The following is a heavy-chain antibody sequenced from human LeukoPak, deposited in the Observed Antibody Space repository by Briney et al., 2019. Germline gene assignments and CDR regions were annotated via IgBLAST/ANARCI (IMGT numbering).Heavy chain of an antibody. J-gene: IGHJ6*02. CDR3: ARVLRYFDWLTYGMDV. CDR1: GFTFRTYW. CDR2: IKYDGIEK. Sequence: PGGSLRLSCAASGFTFRTYWMAWVRQFPGKRLEWVANIKYDGIEKYHVDSVKGRFTISRDNAKNSLYLQMDSLRDEDTAVYYCARVLRYFDWLTYGMDVWGQGTTVTVS. V-gene: IGHV3-7*01. D-gene: IGHD3-9*01.